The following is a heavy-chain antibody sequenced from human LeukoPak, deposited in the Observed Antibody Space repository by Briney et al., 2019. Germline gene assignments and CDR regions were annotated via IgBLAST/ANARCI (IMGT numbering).Heavy chain of an antibody. CDR3: ARDMPASGDFYYYGMDV. CDR1: GYIFTSYV. Sequence: GASVEVSCKASGYIFTSYVMHWVRQAPGQRLEWMGWINAGNGNTKYSQKFQGRVTISRDTSASIAYMDLSSLRSEDTAVYYCARDMPASGDFYYYGMDVWGQGTTVTVSS. CDR2: INAGNGNT. J-gene: IGHJ6*02. V-gene: IGHV1-3*01. D-gene: IGHD2-2*01.